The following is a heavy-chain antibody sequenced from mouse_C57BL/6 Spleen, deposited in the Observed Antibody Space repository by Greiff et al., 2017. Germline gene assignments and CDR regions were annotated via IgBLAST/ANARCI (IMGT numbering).Heavy chain of an antibody. CDR2: IYPGDGDT. CDR1: GYAFSSSW. CDR3: ARDYGSRENWYFDV. Sequence: VHLVESGPELVKPGASVKISCKASGYAFSSSWMNWVKQRPGKGLEWIGRIYPGDGDTNYNGKFKGKATLTADKSSSTAYMQLSSLTSEDSAVYFCARDYGSRENWYFDVWGTGTTVTVSS. V-gene: IGHV1-82*01. J-gene: IGHJ1*03. D-gene: IGHD1-1*01.